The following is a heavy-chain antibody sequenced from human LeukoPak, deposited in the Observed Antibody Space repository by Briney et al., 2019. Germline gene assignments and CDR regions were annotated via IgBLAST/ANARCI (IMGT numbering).Heavy chain of an antibody. CDR1: GGSISSYY. Sequence: PSETLSLTCTVSGGSISSYYWSWIRQPPGKGLEWIGYIYYSGSTNYNPSLKSRVTVSVDTSKNQFSLKLSSVTAADTAVYYCARQMDDYVWGSYRYWGSPRFDYWGQGTLVTVSS. CDR2: IYYSGST. D-gene: IGHD3-16*02. CDR3: ARQMDDYVWGSYRYWGSPRFDY. J-gene: IGHJ4*02. V-gene: IGHV4-59*08.